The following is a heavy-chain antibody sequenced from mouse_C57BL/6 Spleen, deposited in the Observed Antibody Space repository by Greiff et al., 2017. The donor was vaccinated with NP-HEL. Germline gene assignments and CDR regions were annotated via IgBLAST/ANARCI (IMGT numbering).Heavy chain of an antibody. V-gene: IGHV14-1*01. Sequence: VQLKESGAELVRPGASVKLSCTASGFNIKDYYMHWVKQRPEQGLEWIGRIDPEDGDTEYAPKFQGKATMTADTSSNTAYLQLSSLTSEDTAVYYCSLYGSSLYWYFDVWGTGTTVTVSS. CDR1: GFNIKDYY. J-gene: IGHJ1*03. CDR3: SLYGSSLYWYFDV. CDR2: IDPEDGDT. D-gene: IGHD1-1*01.